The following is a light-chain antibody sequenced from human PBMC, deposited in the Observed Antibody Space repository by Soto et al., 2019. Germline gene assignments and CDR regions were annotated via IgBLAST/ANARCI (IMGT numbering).Light chain of an antibody. Sequence: EIVLTQSPGTLSLSPGERATLSCRASQSVSSSSYLAWYQQKPGQAPRLLIYGASSRAPGISDRFSGSGSATDFTLTISRLEPEDFAVYYCRQYGSSPSYTFVQGTKLEIK. CDR3: RQYGSSPSYT. CDR2: GAS. V-gene: IGKV3-20*01. CDR1: QSVSSSSY. J-gene: IGKJ2*01.